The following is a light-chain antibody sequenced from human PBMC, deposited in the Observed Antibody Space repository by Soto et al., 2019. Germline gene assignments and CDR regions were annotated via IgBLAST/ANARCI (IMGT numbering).Light chain of an antibody. V-gene: IGLV1-51*01. CDR2: DNN. Sequence: QSVLTQPPSVSAAPGQKVTISCSGSSYNIGSNFVSWYQHLPGTAPKLLVYDNNKRPSGIPDRFSGSKSGTSATLGITGLQTGDEADYYCGTWDDSLSAGVFGGGTKLTVL. CDR1: SYNIGSNF. J-gene: IGLJ3*02. CDR3: GTWDDSLSAGV.